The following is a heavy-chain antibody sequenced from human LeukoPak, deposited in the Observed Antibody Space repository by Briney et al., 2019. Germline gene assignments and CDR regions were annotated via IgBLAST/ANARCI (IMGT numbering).Heavy chain of an antibody. D-gene: IGHD2-2*01. Sequence: SGTLSLTCTVSGGSISSSSYYWGWIRQPPGKGLEWIGSIYYSGSTYYNPSLKSRVTISVDTSKNQFSLKLSSVTAADTAVYYCARRYCSSTSCRFDYWGQGTLVTVSS. V-gene: IGHV4-39*01. J-gene: IGHJ4*02. CDR3: ARRYCSSTSCRFDY. CDR1: GGSISSSSYY. CDR2: IYYSGST.